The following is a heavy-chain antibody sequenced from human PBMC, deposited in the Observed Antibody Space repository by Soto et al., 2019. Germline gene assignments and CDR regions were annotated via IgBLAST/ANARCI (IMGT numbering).Heavy chain of an antibody. CDR2: ISSSSSYI. J-gene: IGHJ4*02. Sequence: GGSLRLSCAASGVTVSSYSMNWVRQAPGKGLEWVSSISSSSSYIYYADSVKGRFTISRDNAKNSLYLQMNSLRAEDTAVYYCARDRWGYSSSPSVLDYWGQGTLVTVSS. V-gene: IGHV3-21*01. D-gene: IGHD6-6*01. CDR3: ARDRWGYSSSPSVLDY. CDR1: GVTVSSYS.